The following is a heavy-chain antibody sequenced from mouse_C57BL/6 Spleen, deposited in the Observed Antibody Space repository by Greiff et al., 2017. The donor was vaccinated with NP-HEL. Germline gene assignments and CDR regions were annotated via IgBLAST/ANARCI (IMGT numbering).Heavy chain of an antibody. CDR2: IYPGNSDT. Sequence: EVQLQQSGTVLARPGASVKMSCKTSGYTFTSYWMHWVKQRPGQGLEWIGAIYPGNSDTSYNQKFKGKAKLTAVTSASTAYMELSSLTNEDSAVSYCTRAAYSSSSAYAIGYWGQEASVTVSS. J-gene: IGHJ4*01. CDR3: TRAAYSSSSAYAIGY. V-gene: IGHV1-5*01. CDR1: GYTFTSYW. D-gene: IGHD1-1*01.